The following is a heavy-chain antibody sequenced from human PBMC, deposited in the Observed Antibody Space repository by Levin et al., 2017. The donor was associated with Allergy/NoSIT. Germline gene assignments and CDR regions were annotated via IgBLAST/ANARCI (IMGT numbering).Heavy chain of an antibody. Sequence: SQTLSLTCTKSGGSISSSSDYWGWIRQPPGKGLEWIGSIYYSGNTYYNPSLKSRVTISVDTSTNQFSLKLSSVTAADTAVYYCARLTAVAFPFSYCGMDVWGQGTTVTVSS. CDR3: ARLTAVAFPFSYCGMDV. J-gene: IGHJ6*02. D-gene: IGHD6-19*01. CDR1: GGSISSSSDY. CDR2: IYYSGNT. V-gene: IGHV4-39*01.